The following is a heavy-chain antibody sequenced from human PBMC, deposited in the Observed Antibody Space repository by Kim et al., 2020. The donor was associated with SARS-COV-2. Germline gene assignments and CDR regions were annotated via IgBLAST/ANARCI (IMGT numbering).Heavy chain of an antibody. V-gene: IGHV1-18*01. D-gene: IGHD3-3*01. Sequence: ASVKVSCKASGYTFTSYGISWVRQAPGQGLEWMGWISAYNGNTNYAQKLQGRVTMTTDTSTSTAYMELRSLRSDDTAVYYCARDRGYDFWSGYSNYYYYGMDVWGQGTTVTVSS. J-gene: IGHJ6*02. CDR2: ISAYNGNT. CDR1: GYTFTSYG. CDR3: ARDRGYDFWSGYSNYYYYGMDV.